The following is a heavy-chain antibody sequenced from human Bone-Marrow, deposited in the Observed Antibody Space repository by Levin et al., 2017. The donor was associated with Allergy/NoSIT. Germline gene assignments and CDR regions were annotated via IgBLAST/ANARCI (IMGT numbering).Heavy chain of an antibody. V-gene: IGHV3-9*01. Sequence: SLRLSCAASGFTFTDYAIHWLRQAPGRGLEWVSGVSWNSGTIGYADSVKGRFTISRDNAKNSLYLQMNSLRTEDTALYFCARHKDYGGNGYYYYGMDVWGQGTTVTVSS. D-gene: IGHD4-23*01. CDR2: VSWNSGTI. CDR3: ARHKDYGGNGYYYYGMDV. CDR1: GFTFTDYA. J-gene: IGHJ6*02.